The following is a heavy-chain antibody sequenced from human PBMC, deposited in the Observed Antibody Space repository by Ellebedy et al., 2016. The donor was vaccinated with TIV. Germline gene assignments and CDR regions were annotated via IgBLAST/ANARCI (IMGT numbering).Heavy chain of an antibody. J-gene: IGHJ4*02. CDR2: INSDGSST. CDR1: GFTFTGHY. CDR3: ARGRTTGI. D-gene: IGHD1-14*01. Sequence: PGGSLRLSCRTSGFTFTGHYMNWVRQAPGKGLVWVSRINSDGSSTTYADSVKGRFTISRDNAKNTLYLQMNSLRAEDTAVYYCARGRTTGIWGQGTLVTVSS. V-gene: IGHV3-74*01.